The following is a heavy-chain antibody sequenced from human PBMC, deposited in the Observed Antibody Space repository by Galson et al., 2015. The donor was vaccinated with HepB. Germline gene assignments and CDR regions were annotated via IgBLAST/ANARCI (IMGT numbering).Heavy chain of an antibody. CDR1: GYTFTSYD. D-gene: IGHD1-26*01. CDR2: MNPKNTNT. Sequence: SVKVSCKASGYTFTSYDVAWVRQAPGQGLEWMGWMNPKNTNTGYAREFRGRVTMTGDTSTDTAYMELYSLTSEDTAVYYCARAVRNELLSEYWGQGTLVTVSS. V-gene: IGHV1-8*01. CDR3: ARAVRNELLSEY. J-gene: IGHJ4*02.